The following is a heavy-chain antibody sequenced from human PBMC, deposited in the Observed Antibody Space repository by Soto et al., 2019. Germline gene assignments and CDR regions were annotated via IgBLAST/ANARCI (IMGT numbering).Heavy chain of an antibody. Sequence: QVHLVQSGAEVKKPGASVKVSCKGSGYAFTTYGITWVRQAPGQGLEWMGWISAHNGNTNHAQKLQGSVTVTRDTSTSTAYMELRSLRSDDTAVYYCARGRYGDYWGQGARVTVSS. CDR2: ISAHNGNT. CDR1: GYAFTTYG. V-gene: IGHV1-18*01. J-gene: IGHJ4*02. D-gene: IGHD1-1*01. CDR3: ARGRYGDY.